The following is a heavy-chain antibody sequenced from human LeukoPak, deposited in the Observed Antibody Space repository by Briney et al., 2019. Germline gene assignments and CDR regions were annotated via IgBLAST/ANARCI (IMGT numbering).Heavy chain of an antibody. CDR1: GYTFTGYY. Sequence: ASVKVSCKASGYTFTGYYMHWVRQAPGQGLEWMGWINPNSGGTNYAQKFQGRVTMTRDTSISTAYMELSRLRSDDTAVYYCAREAPPHYYGSGSPPYYYYYMDVWGKGTTVTVSS. V-gene: IGHV1-2*02. D-gene: IGHD3-10*01. CDR3: AREAPPHYYGSGSPPYYYYYMDV. J-gene: IGHJ6*03. CDR2: INPNSGGT.